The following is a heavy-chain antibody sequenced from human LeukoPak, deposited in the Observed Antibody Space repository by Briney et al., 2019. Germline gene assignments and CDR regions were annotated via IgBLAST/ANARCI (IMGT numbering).Heavy chain of an antibody. CDR2: INSDGSST. V-gene: IGHV3-74*01. CDR1: GFTFSSYW. CDR3: ATQESGSDY. D-gene: IGHD3-10*01. J-gene: IGHJ4*02. Sequence: GALRPSCAAPGFTFSSYWMHWVRPAPGKGLVWVSRINSDGSSTSYADSVKGRFTISRDNAKNTLYLQMNSLRAEDTAVYYCATQESGSDYWGQGTLVTVSS.